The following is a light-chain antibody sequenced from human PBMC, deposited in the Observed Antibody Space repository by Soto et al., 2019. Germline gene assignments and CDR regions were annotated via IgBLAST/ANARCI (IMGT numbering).Light chain of an antibody. Sequence: EIVMTQSPATLSGSPGERATLSCRASQSVRTNLAWYQQKPGQPPRLLIYNSFIRATGVSVKFSGSGSGTDFTLTINSLQSEDFAVYFCQQYDNWPPYTFGQGTRLEI. CDR3: QQYDNWPPYT. J-gene: IGKJ2*01. CDR1: QSVRTN. CDR2: NSF. V-gene: IGKV3-15*01.